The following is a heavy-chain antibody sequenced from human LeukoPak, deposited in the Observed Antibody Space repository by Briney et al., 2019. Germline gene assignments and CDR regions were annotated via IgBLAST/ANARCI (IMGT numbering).Heavy chain of an antibody. D-gene: IGHD3-10*01. J-gene: IGHJ4*02. CDR2: ITERDSRT. CDR1: GFIFSSYA. V-gene: IGHV3-23*01. Sequence: GGSLRLSCAASGFIFSSYAMQWVRQTPGKGLQWVSGITERDSRTYYTDSVRGRFTISRDNSKNTLYLQMNSLRAEDTAVYYCAKDRFGPNDYWGQGTLVTVSS. CDR3: AKDRFGPNDY.